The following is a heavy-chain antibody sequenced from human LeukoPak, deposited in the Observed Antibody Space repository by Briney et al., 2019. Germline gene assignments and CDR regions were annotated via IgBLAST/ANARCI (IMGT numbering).Heavy chain of an antibody. CDR1: SASISRHY. V-gene: IGHV4-4*08. J-gene: IGHJ4*02. CDR3: ARSEYVWGGYRLDF. CDR2: IHSTGTT. Sequence: SETLSLTCFVSSASISRHYWTWLRHTPGQGLHWIGYIHSTGTTNYNTSLKSGDTLSLDTSTNQFSLILNSVAAVSTAVYFCARSEYVWGGYRLDFWGQGALVTVSS. D-gene: IGHD3-16*02.